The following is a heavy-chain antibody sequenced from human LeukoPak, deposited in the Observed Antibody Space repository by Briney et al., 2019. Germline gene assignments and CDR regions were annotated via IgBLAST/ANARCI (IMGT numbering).Heavy chain of an antibody. CDR2: INPNSGGT. D-gene: IGHD6-13*01. J-gene: IGHJ1*01. CDR3: ARGIAAARGYFQH. Sequence: ASVKVSCKASGYTFTGYYMHWVRQAPGQGLEWMGWINPNSGGTNYAQKFQGRVTMTRDTSISTAYMELSRLRSDDTAVYYCARGIAAARGYFQHWGQGTLVTVSS. CDR1: GYTFTGYY. V-gene: IGHV1-2*02.